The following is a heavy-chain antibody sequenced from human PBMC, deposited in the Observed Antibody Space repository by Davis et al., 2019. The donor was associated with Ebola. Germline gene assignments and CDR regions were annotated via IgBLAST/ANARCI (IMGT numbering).Heavy chain of an antibody. Sequence: GGSLRLSCAASGFTFSSYWMSWVRQAPGKGLEWVAIIKQDGSETKYVDSVRGRFTISRDNAKNTLYLQMNSLRAEDTAVYYCARRSGYSYGYEGMDVWGKGTTVTVSS. J-gene: IGHJ6*04. CDR3: ARRSGYSYGYEGMDV. CDR1: GFTFSSYW. V-gene: IGHV3-7*01. D-gene: IGHD5-18*01. CDR2: IKQDGSET.